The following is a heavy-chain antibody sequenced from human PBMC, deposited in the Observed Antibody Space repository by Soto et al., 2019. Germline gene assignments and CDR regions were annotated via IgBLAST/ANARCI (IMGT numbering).Heavy chain of an antibody. CDR3: SKDLEVGDIVVVPAAPFDY. J-gene: IGHJ4*02. CDR2: ISNRGSDT. V-gene: IGHV3-23*01. CDR1: GFTFINYA. Sequence: GGTLRLSCAGSGFTFINYAMTWVRQAPGKGLEWVSSISNRGSDTYYVDSVKGRFTISRDNSKNTLYLQMNSLRAEDTAVYHYSKDLEVGDIVVVPAAPFDYWGQGTLVTVSS. D-gene: IGHD2-2*01.